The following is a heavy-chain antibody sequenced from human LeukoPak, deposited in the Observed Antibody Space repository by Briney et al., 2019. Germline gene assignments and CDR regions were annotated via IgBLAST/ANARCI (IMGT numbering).Heavy chain of an antibody. J-gene: IGHJ6*04. Sequence: SETLSLTCAVYGGSFSGYYWSWIRQPPGKGLEWIGEINHSGSTNYNPSLKSRVTISVDTSKNQFSLKLSSVTAADTAVYYCARRGIVVVPAATSAKIAAAGGVDVWGKGTTVTVSS. V-gene: IGHV4-34*01. CDR3: ARRGIVVVPAATSAKIAAAGGVDV. CDR1: GGSFSGYY. CDR2: INHSGST. D-gene: IGHD2-2*01.